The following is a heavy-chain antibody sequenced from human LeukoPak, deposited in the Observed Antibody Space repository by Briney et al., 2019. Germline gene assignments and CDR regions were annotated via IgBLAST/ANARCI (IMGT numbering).Heavy chain of an antibody. CDR3: ARIRGYSYGYVDY. D-gene: IGHD5-18*01. CDR1: GGSISSSGYY. J-gene: IGHJ4*02. Sequence: SETLSLTCTVSGGSISSSGYYWGWIRQPPGKGLEWIGSIYYGGSTYYKSSLKSRVTISVDTSKNQFSLRLSSVTAPDAAVYSCARIRGYSYGYVDYWGQGTLVTVSS. CDR2: IYYGGST. V-gene: IGHV4-39*01.